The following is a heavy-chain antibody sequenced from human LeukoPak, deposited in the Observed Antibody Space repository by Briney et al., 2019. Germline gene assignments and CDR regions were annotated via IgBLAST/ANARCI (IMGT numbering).Heavy chain of an antibody. Sequence: GESLKISCKGSGYSFTSYWIGWVHQMPGKGLEWMGIIYPGDSDTRYSPSFQGQVTISADKSISTAYLQWSSLKASDTAMYYCASTGIAAAEPGDWFDPWGQGTLVTVSS. J-gene: IGHJ5*02. D-gene: IGHD6-13*01. V-gene: IGHV5-51*07. CDR2: IYPGDSDT. CDR1: GYSFTSYW. CDR3: ASTGIAAAEPGDWFDP.